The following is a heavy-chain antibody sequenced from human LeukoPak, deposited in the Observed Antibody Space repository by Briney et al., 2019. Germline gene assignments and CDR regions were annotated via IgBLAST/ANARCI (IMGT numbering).Heavy chain of an antibody. CDR1: GFTFSSYE. J-gene: IGHJ3*02. CDR3: ARAPDGYEAFDI. CDR2: IYSGGRT. Sequence: GGSLRLSCAGSGFTFSSYEMSWVRQAPGKGLEWVSVIYSGGRTYYADSVKGRFTTSRDNSKNTLYLQMNSLRAEDTAVYYCARAPDGYEAFDIWGQGTMVTVSS. D-gene: IGHD3-22*01. V-gene: IGHV3-66*01.